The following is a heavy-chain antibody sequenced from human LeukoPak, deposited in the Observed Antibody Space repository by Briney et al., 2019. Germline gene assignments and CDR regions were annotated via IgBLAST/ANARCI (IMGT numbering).Heavy chain of an antibody. CDR1: GFTLSDYY. V-gene: IGHV3-21*01. CDR3: ARDGRELPDY. D-gene: IGHD1-26*01. CDR2: ISSSSSYI. Sequence: PGGSLRLSCAVSGFTLSDYYMDWVRQAPGKGLEWVSSISSSSSYIYYADSVKGRFTISRDNAKNSLYLQMNSLRAEDTAVYYCARDGRELPDYWGQGTLVTVSS. J-gene: IGHJ4*02.